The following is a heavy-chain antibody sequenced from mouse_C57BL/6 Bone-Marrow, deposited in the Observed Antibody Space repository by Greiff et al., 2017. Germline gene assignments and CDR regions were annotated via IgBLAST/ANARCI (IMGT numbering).Heavy chain of an antibody. V-gene: IGHV1-50*01. CDR1: GYTFTSYW. CDR3: AREHSHCLFAY. Sequence: QVQLQQPGAELVKPGASVKLSCKASGYTFTSYWMQWVKQRPGQGLEWIGEIDPSDSYTNYNQKFKGKATLSVDTSSSTAYMQLSSLTSEDSAVYYCAREHSHCLFAYWGQGTLVTVSA. J-gene: IGHJ3*01. CDR2: IDPSDSYT.